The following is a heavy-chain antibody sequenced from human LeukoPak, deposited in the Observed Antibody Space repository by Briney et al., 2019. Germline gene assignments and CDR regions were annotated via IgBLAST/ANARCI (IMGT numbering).Heavy chain of an antibody. J-gene: IGHJ4*02. D-gene: IGHD5-18*01. V-gene: IGHV1-2*02. CDR1: GYTFTGYY. CDR3: ARPPVDTAMGFDY. CDR2: INPNSGGT. Sequence: ASVKVSCKASGYTFTGYYMHWVRQAPGQGLEWMGWINPNSGGTNYAQKFQGRVTMTRDTSISTAYMELSRLRSDDTAVYYCARPPVDTAMGFDYWGQGTLVTVSS.